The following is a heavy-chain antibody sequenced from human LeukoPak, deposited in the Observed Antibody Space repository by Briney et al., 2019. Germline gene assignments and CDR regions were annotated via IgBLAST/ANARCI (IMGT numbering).Heavy chain of an antibody. CDR3: SKESNYDSSGYFN. V-gene: IGHV3-30*02. D-gene: IGHD3-22*01. CDR1: GFAFSSYG. J-gene: IGHJ4*02. Sequence: GGSLRLSCAASGFAFSSYGIHWVRQAPGKGLEWVSFIRFDGTTQYYADSVKGRFTISRDNSKFTVHLLMTSLRPEDTAVYYCSKESNYDSSGYFNWGQGTLVTVSS. CDR2: IRFDGTTQ.